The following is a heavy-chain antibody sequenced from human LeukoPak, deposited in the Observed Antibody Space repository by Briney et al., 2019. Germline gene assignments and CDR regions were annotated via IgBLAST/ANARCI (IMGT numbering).Heavy chain of an antibody. CDR1: AGSFSGYY. CDR2: ITHSGST. V-gene: IGHV4-34*01. CDR3: ARQTGSGLFILP. Sequence: SETLSLTCGVYAGSFSGYYWTWIRQSPGKGLEWIGKITHSGSTKYNPSLKSRVTISIDTSKNQFSLRLTSVTAADTAVYYCARQTGSGLFILPGGQGTLVTVSS. J-gene: IGHJ4*02. D-gene: IGHD3/OR15-3a*01.